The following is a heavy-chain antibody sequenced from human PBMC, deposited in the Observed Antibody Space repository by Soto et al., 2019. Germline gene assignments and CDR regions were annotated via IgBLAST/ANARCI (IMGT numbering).Heavy chain of an antibody. D-gene: IGHD3-10*01. Sequence: PSETLSLTCAVSGGSISSSNWWSWVRQPPGKGLEWIGEIYHSGSTNYNPSLKSRVTISVDKSKNQFSLKLSSVTAADTAVYYCARGVPYYYGSEKNWFDPWGQGTLVTVSS. CDR1: GGSISSSNW. V-gene: IGHV4-4*02. CDR2: IYHSGST. J-gene: IGHJ5*02. CDR3: ARGVPYYYGSEKNWFDP.